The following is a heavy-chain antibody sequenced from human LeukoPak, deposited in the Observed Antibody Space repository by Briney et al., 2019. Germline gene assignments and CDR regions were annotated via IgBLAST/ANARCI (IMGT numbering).Heavy chain of an antibody. CDR2: ISAYNGNT. Sequence: ASVKVSCKASGGTFISYAISWVRQAPGQGLEWMGWISAYNGNTNYAQKLQGRVTMTTVTSTSTAYMELRSPRSDDTAVYYCARDHPGYCSGGSCSPFDYWGQGTLVTVSS. V-gene: IGHV1-18*01. J-gene: IGHJ4*02. CDR3: ARDHPGYCSGGSCSPFDY. CDR1: GGTFISYA. D-gene: IGHD2-15*01.